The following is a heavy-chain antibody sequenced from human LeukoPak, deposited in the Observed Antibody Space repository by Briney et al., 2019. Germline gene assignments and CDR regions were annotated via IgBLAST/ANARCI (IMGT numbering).Heavy chain of an antibody. J-gene: IGHJ4*02. CDR3: ASRGLQYEYYFDY. D-gene: IGHD4-4*01. Sequence: GGSLRLSCAASGFTFSSYAMSWVRQAPGKGLEWVSGLTGSGASAYYADSVKGRFTISRDNSKNTLYLQMNSLRAEDTAVYYCASRGLQYEYYFDYWGQGTLVTVSS. CDR1: GFTFSSYA. CDR2: LTGSGASA. V-gene: IGHV3-23*01.